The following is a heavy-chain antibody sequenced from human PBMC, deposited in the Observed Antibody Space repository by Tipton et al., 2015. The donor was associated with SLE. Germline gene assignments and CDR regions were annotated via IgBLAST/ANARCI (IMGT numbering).Heavy chain of an antibody. Sequence: SLRLSCAASGFTVSSNYMSWVRQAPGKGLEWVSVIYSGGSTYYADSVKGRFTISRDNSKNTLYLQINSLRAEDTAVYYCASPLKTQSAFEIWGQGTMVTVSS. CDR2: IYSGGST. CDR1: GFTVSSNY. J-gene: IGHJ3*02. V-gene: IGHV3-53*01. CDR3: ASPLKTQSAFEI.